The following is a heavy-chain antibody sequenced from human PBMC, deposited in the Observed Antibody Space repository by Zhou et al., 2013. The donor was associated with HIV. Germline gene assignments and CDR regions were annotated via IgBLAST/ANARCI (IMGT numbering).Heavy chain of an antibody. CDR2: FDPEDVMT. CDR1: GYTLADLA. Sequence: QVQLVQSGAEVKPPGASVKVSCKVFGYTLADLAIHWVRLPPGQGLEWMGGFDPEDVMTVYAQKFEGRVSLTQDASSDTAYMSMTGLTSDDTAVYYCARALSTRWNGGGFYYMDVWGKGTTVTVP. V-gene: IGHV1-24*01. CDR3: ARALSTRWNGGGFYYMDV. D-gene: IGHD1-1*01. J-gene: IGHJ6*03.